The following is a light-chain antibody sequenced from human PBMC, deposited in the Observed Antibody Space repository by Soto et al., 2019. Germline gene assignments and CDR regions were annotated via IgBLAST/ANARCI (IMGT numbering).Light chain of an antibody. CDR1: QSISSY. Sequence: DIQMTQSPSSLSASVGDIVTITCRASQSISSYLNWYQQKPGKAPELLIYDTSSLQTGVPSRFSGSGSGTDFTLTISSLQPEDFATYYCQQGHSTPRTFGQGTRLEIK. CDR2: DTS. J-gene: IGKJ5*01. CDR3: QQGHSTPRT. V-gene: IGKV1-39*01.